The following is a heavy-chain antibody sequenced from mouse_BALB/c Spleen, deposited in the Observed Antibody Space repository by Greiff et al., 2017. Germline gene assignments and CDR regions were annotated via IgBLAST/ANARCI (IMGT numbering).Heavy chain of an antibody. CDR2: ISSGGSYT. D-gene: IGHD2-10*02. CDR3: ARSPYGNSFAY. V-gene: IGHV5-6*01. Sequence: EVKLQESGGDLVKPGGSLKLSCAASGFTFSSYGMSWVRQTPDKRLEWVATISSGGSYTYYPDSVKGRFTISRDNAKNTLYLQMSSLKSEDTAMYYCARSPYGNSFAYWGQGTLVTVSA. J-gene: IGHJ3*01. CDR1: GFTFSSYG.